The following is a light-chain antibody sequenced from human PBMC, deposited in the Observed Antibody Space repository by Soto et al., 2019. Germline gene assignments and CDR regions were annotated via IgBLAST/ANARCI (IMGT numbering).Light chain of an antibody. Sequence: EIVLTQSPATLSLSPGERATLSCRASQSVSSYLAWYKQKPGQAPRLLIYDASSRATGIPARFSGSGSGTDFTLTISRLEPEDFAVYYCQQYGSSPWTFGQGTKVDIK. V-gene: IGKV3-20*01. CDR3: QQYGSSPWT. CDR2: DAS. J-gene: IGKJ1*01. CDR1: QSVSSY.